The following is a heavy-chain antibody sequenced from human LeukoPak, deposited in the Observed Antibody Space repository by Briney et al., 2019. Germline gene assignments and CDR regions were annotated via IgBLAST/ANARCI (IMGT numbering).Heavy chain of an antibody. Sequence: GSLRLSCAASGFTVSSNYMSWVRQAPGKGLEWVSVIYSGGSTYYADSVKGRLTISRDNSKNTLYLQMNSLRAEDTAVYYCARSRVWRGPAAFDYWGQGTLVTVSS. CDR1: GFTVSSNY. CDR2: IYSGGST. V-gene: IGHV3-53*01. CDR3: ARSRVWRGPAAFDY. J-gene: IGHJ4*02. D-gene: IGHD2-2*01.